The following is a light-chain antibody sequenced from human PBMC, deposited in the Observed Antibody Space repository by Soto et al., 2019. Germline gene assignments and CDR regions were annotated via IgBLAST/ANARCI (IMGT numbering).Light chain of an antibody. Sequence: DLQMTQSPSSLSASVGDTVTITCRASQSISVHLNWYQQKPGKVPQLLIYAASYLQSGVPSRFSGRGSETDFALTISRLQPEDFATYYCQQSYITPYTFGQGTKQEIK. J-gene: IGKJ2*01. CDR3: QQSYITPYT. CDR1: QSISVH. CDR2: AAS. V-gene: IGKV1-39*01.